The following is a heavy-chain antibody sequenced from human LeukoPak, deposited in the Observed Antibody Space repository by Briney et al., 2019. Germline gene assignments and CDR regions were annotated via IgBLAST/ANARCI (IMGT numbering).Heavy chain of an antibody. CDR1: GCTFSRNG. CDR3: ARDGAVTPGGIDSFDI. CDR2: ISAYNGNI. J-gene: IGHJ3*02. D-gene: IGHD2-15*01. Sequence: ASVKVSCKASGCTFSRNGLSWVRQAPGQGLEWMGWISAYNGNINYAQKVQDRVTMTTDTSTSTAFMELRSLRSDDTAVYYCARDGAVTPGGIDSFDIWGQGTMVTVSS. V-gene: IGHV1-18*01.